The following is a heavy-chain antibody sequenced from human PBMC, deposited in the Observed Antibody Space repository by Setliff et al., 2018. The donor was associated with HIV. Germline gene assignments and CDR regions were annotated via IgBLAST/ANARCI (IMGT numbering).Heavy chain of an antibody. CDR1: GGSISSSSYY. Sequence: LSLTCTVSGGSISSSSYYWGWVRQAPGKGLEWVAVISYDGSNKFYADSVKGRFTISRDNSKNTLYLQMNSLRSEDAAVYYCAKDLRSYRCSIASCSHMDVWGKGTTVTVSS. V-gene: IGHV3-30*18. CDR2: ISYDGSNK. D-gene: IGHD3-16*02. CDR3: AKDLRSYRCSIASCSHMDV. J-gene: IGHJ6*03.